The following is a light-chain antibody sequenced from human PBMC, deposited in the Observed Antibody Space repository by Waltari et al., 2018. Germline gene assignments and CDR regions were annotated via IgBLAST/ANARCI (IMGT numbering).Light chain of an antibody. J-gene: IGKJ5*01. Sequence: EIVMTQSPATLSVSPGERATLSCRASQSVYSNFAWYQQKPGQASRPLIYDASSRPTGSPATFTGSGSGTEFNLTLSSLQSEDAAVYSCQQYKRWPPITFGQGTRLEIK. CDR3: QQYKRWPPIT. CDR1: QSVYSN. V-gene: IGKV3D-15*01. CDR2: DAS.